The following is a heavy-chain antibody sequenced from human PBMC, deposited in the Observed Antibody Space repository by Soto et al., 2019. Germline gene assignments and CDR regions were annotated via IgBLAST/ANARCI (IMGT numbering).Heavy chain of an antibody. V-gene: IGHV3-20*01. CDR3: ARERRRGYCSSTSCFGWFDP. CDR2: INWNGGST. Sequence: GGSLRLSCAASGFTFDDYGMSWVRQAPGKGLEWVSGINWNGGSTGYADSVKGRFTISRDNAKNSLYLQMNSLRAEDTALYHCARERRRGYCSSTSCFGWFDPWGQGTLVTVSS. D-gene: IGHD2-2*01. J-gene: IGHJ5*02. CDR1: GFTFDDYG.